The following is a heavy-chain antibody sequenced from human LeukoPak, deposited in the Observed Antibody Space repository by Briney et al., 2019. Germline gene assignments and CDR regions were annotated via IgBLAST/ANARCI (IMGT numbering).Heavy chain of an antibody. CDR3: ARGGGALLWFGGGIDV. Sequence: PSETLSLTCAVYGGSFSGYYWNWIRQPPGKGLEWIGEINHSGSTNYNPSLKSRVTISVDSSKSQFSLKLSSVTAADTAVYYCARGGGALLWFGGGIDVWGQGTTVTVSS. D-gene: IGHD3-10*01. V-gene: IGHV4-34*01. CDR2: INHSGST. J-gene: IGHJ6*02. CDR1: GGSFSGYY.